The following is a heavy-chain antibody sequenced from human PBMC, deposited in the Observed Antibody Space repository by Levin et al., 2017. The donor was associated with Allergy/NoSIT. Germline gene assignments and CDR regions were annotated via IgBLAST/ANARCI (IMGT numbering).Heavy chain of an antibody. D-gene: IGHD3-10*01. CDR2: IYYSRIT. Sequence: PSETLSLTCTVSGGSISSYFWSWIRQPPGKGLEWIGYIYYSRITNYDPSLKSRVNISVDTSKNHFSLNLSSVTAADTAVYYCARTGDFRRPYYFDYWGQGTLVTVSS. CDR1: GGSISSYF. J-gene: IGHJ4*02. CDR3: ARTGDFRRPYYFDY. V-gene: IGHV4-59*01.